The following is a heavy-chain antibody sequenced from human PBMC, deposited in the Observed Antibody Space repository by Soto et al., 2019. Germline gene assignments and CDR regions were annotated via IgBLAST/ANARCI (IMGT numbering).Heavy chain of an antibody. J-gene: IGHJ5*02. Sequence: PGGALRLSCAASGFTFSSYAMSWVRQAPGKGLEWVSDISGSGGSTYYADSGKGRFTISRDNSKNTLYLQMNSLRAEDTAVYYCAKTPFIEYSSSPYWFDPLGQGTLVTVSS. CDR1: GFTFSSYA. D-gene: IGHD6-6*01. V-gene: IGHV3-23*01. CDR2: ISGSGGST. CDR3: AKTPFIEYSSSPYWFDP.